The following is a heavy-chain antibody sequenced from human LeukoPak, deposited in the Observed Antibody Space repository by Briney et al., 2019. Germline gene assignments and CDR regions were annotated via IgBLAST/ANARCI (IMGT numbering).Heavy chain of an antibody. V-gene: IGHV3-21*01. CDR2: ISSSSSYI. J-gene: IGHJ6*02. D-gene: IGHD3-3*01. CDR3: ARDQLRNYDFWSGYYTGRYYGMDV. CDR1: GFTFSSYS. Sequence: PGGSLRLSCAASGFTFSSYSMNWVRQAPGKGLEWVSSISSSSSYIYYADSVKGRFTISRDNAKNSLYLQMNSLRAEDTAVYYCARDQLRNYDFWSGYYTGRYYGMDVWDQGTTVTVSS.